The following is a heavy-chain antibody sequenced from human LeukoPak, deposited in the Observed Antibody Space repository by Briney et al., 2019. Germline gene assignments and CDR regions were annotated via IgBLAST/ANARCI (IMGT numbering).Heavy chain of an antibody. V-gene: IGHV3-23*01. CDR3: AKATIQQWLVKVDSFDS. D-gene: IGHD6-19*01. CDR2: ISGGGDTT. Sequence: GGSLRLSCAASGFTFSDAWMSWARQAPGKGLEWVSRISGGGDTTNYADSVTGRFIISRDNSKNTLYLQMNSLRAEDTAIYYCAKATIQQWLVKVDSFDSWGQGILVTVSS. J-gene: IGHJ4*02. CDR1: GFTFSDAW.